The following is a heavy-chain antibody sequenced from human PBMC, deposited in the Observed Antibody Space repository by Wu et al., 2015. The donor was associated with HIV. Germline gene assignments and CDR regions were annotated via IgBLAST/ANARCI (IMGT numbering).Heavy chain of an antibody. J-gene: IGHJ4*02. D-gene: IGHD2-15*01. Sequence: QVQLVQSGAEVKKPGASVKVSCKASGYTFTGYYMHWVRQAPGQGLEWMGWINPNSGGTKYAQKFQGRVTMTRDTSISTAYMELSRLRSDDTAVYYCARVGYCSGGTCRAFDYWGQGTLVTVSS. CDR2: INPNSGGT. CDR1: GYTFTGYY. CDR3: ARVGYCSGGTCRAFDY. V-gene: IGHV1-2*02.